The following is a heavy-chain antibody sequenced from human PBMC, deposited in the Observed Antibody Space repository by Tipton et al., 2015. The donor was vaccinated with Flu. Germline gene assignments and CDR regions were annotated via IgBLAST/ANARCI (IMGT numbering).Heavy chain of an antibody. CDR1: GGSISSYY. J-gene: IGHJ4*02. CDR2: IYYSGST. CDR3: ARDRWGLIDY. V-gene: IGHV4-59*12. D-gene: IGHD1-26*01. Sequence: LRLSCTVSGGSISSYYWSWIRQPPGKGLEWIGYIYYSGSTNYNPSLKSRVTISVDTSKNQFSLKLSSVTAADTAVYYCARDRWGLIDYWGQGTLVTVSS.